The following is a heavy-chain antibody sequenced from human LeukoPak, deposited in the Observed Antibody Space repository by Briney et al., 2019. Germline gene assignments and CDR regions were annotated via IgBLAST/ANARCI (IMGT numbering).Heavy chain of an antibody. V-gene: IGHV3-23*01. CDR1: GFTFSSYA. D-gene: IGHD3-10*01. CDR2: ISGSGGST. CDR3: ARGGDYYGSGSYSP. Sequence: GGSLRLSCAASGFTFSSYAMSWVRQAPGKGLEWVSAISGSGGSTYYADSVKGRFTISRDNAKNSLYLQMNSLRDEDTAVYYCARGGDYYGSGSYSPWGQGTLVTVSS. J-gene: IGHJ5*02.